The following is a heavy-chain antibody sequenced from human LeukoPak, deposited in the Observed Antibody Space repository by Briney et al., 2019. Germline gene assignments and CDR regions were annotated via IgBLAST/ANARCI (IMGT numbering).Heavy chain of an antibody. D-gene: IGHD5-12*01. V-gene: IGHV3-20*04. Sequence: GGSLRLSCAASGFNFDEYGMIWVRQGLGKGLEWVSGINWNGDSTVYADSVKGRFTISRDNAKNSLYLQMNSLRAEDTALYYCARGGRGSWGQGTPVTVSS. CDR2: INWNGDST. CDR1: GFNFDEYG. CDR3: ARGGRGS. J-gene: IGHJ4*02.